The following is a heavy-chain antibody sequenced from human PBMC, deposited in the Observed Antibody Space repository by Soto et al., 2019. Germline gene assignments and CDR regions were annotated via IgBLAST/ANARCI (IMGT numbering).Heavy chain of an antibody. J-gene: IGHJ4*02. CDR1: GGTFNNYA. D-gene: IGHD2-21*02. Sequence: QVQLVQSGAEVKKPESSVKVSCTPSGGTFNNYAINWVRQAPGQGLECLGGIIPISGTTKYAQKFQGRVTITADKSASTAYMDLSSLRSEDTAVYYCARWGGISCSGGDCFKKPFDYWGQGTLVTVSS. CDR2: IIPISGTT. CDR3: ARWGGISCSGGDCFKKPFDY. V-gene: IGHV1-69*06.